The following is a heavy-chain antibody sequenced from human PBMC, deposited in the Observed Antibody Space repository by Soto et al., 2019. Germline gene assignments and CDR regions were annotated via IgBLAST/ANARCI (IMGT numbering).Heavy chain of an antibody. CDR1: GGSISSSNW. CDR3: AKEGDCYGGSCPLDY. CDR2: IYPSGST. J-gene: IGHJ4*02. Sequence: SETLSLTCAVSGGSISSSNWWSWVRQTPGKGLEWIGEIYPSGSTKYNPSLKSRVAVSLDKSKNQFSLRLNSVTAADTAVYFCAKEGDCYGGSCPLDYWGQGILVTVS. D-gene: IGHD2-15*01. V-gene: IGHV4-4*02.